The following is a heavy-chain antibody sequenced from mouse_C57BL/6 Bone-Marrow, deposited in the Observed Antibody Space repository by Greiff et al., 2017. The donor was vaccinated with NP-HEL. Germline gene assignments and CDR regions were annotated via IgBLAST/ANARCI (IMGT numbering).Heavy chain of an antibody. CDR1: GFTFSSYA. V-gene: IGHV5-9-1*02. D-gene: IGHD1-1*01. CDR3: TRAPHYYGSSFFDY. CDR2: ISSGGDYI. Sequence: EVKLEESGEGLVKPGGSLKLSCAASGFTFSSYAMSWVRQTPEKRLEWVAYISSGGDYIYYADTVKGRFTISRDNARNTLYLQMSSLKSEDTAMYYCTRAPHYYGSSFFDYWGQGTTLTVSS. J-gene: IGHJ2*01.